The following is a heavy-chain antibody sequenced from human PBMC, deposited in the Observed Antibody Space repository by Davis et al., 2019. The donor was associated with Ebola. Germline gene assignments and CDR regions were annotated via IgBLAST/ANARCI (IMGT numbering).Heavy chain of an antibody. J-gene: IGHJ4*02. Sequence: GGSLRLSCAASGFIFSSYSMNWVRQAPGKGLEWVSSISSRSYYIYYSDSLKGRFTISRDNARNSVYLQMNSLRVEDTAVYYRARGDGYNYFGNWGQGTLVTVSS. CDR2: ISSRSYYI. V-gene: IGHV3-21*01. CDR1: GFIFSSYS. D-gene: IGHD5-24*01. CDR3: ARGDGYNYFGN.